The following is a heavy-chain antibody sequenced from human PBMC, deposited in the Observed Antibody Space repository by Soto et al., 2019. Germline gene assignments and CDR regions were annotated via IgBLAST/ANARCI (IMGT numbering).Heavy chain of an antibody. CDR1: GFNFRNYW. J-gene: IGHJ4*02. D-gene: IGHD1-26*01. CDR3: ARGAWGAYYLDS. V-gene: IGHV3-74*01. CDR2: IKYDESST. Sequence: EVQLVESGGGLVQPGGSLRLSCAASGFNFRNYWMHWVRQAPGKGLVWVSRIKYDESSTDYADSVYGRFTISRDNAKNTLYLQMNSLRGEDTAVYYCARGAWGAYYLDSWGQETLVTVSS.